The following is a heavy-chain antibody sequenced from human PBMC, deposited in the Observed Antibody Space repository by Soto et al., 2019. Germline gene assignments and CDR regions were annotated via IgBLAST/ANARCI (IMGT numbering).Heavy chain of an antibody. Sequence: SETLALTCTVSGGTLNSHYWTWIRQPPGKGLEWIGYIYYSGSTNYNPSLKSRVTMSVDTSKNQFSLNLASVTAADTALYYCARGGWSLDLWGQGTLVTVSS. V-gene: IGHV4-59*11. CDR3: ARGGWSLDL. J-gene: IGHJ5*02. CDR2: IYYSGST. D-gene: IGHD6-19*01. CDR1: GGTLNSHY.